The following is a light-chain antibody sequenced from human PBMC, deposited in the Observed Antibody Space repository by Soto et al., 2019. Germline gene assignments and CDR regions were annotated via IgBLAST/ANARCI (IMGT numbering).Light chain of an antibody. CDR3: CSYAGVGVWV. J-gene: IGLJ3*02. CDR2: EVT. CDR1: SCDVGSYNL. V-gene: IGLV2-23*02. Sequence: QSALTQPASVSGSPGQSITISRTGTSCDVGSYNLVSWYQQHPGEAPKVMIYEVTKRPSGVSNRFSGSKSANTASLTISGLQPEDEADYFCCSYAGVGVWVFGGGTKLTVL.